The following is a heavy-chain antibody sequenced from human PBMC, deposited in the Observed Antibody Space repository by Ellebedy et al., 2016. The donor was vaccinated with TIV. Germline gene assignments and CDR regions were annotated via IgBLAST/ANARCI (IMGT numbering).Heavy chain of an antibody. CDR2: TSYTGTI. J-gene: IGHJ4*02. CDR1: GGSINNNY. D-gene: IGHD3-16*01. Sequence: SETLSLTCTVSGGSINNNYRSWIRQTPGKGLEWLGHTSYTGTINYNPSLESRVTISGDTSNNQFSLTLNSVTAADTAVYYCARQVGMKRAIWGLWGQGTLVTVSS. CDR3: ARQVGMKRAIWGL. V-gene: IGHV4-59*01.